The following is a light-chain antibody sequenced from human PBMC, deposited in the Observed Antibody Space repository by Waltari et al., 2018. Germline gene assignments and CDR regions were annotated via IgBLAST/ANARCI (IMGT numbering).Light chain of an antibody. J-gene: IGKJ1*01. CDR1: QSVSSN. Sequence: EIVMAQSPATLSVSPGERATLSCRASQSVSSNLAWYQQNPGQAPRLLIYGASTRATGIPARFSGSGSGTEFTFTISSLQSEDFAVYYCQQYDNWPRTFGQGTKVEIK. CDR3: QQYDNWPRT. CDR2: GAS. V-gene: IGKV3-15*01.